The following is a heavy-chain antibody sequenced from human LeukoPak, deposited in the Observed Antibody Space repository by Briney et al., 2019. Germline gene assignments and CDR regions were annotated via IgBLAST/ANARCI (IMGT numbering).Heavy chain of an antibody. J-gene: IGHJ4*02. CDR1: GYTFTDYY. CDR2: MNPKRGDT. CDR3: ARNKEGKSLDY. V-gene: IGHV1-2*02. Sequence: ASVKVSCKASGYTFTDYYIHWVRQAPGQGLEWMAWMNPKRGDTSYAQRFQGRVTMTRDTSISTAYMELSRLRFDDTAVYYCARNKEGKSLDYWGQGTLVTVSS.